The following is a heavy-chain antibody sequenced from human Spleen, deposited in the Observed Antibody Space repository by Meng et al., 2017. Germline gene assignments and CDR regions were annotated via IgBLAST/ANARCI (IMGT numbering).Heavy chain of an antibody. Sequence: GESLKISCAASGFTFSSYSMNWVRQAPGKGLEWVSSISSSSSYIYYADSVKGRFTISRDNSKNTLYLQMNSLRAEDTAVYYCAKDVVVVVAATIFDYWGQGTLVTVSS. CDR3: AKDVVVVVAATIFDY. D-gene: IGHD2-15*01. J-gene: IGHJ4*02. V-gene: IGHV3-21*04. CDR2: ISSSSSYI. CDR1: GFTFSSYS.